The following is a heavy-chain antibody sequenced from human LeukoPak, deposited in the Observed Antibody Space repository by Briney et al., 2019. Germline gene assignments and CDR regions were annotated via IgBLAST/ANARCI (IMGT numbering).Heavy chain of an antibody. Sequence: SGGSLRLSSAASGFTFSSYAVSWVRQAPGKALEWVSAISGSGGSTYYADSVKGRFTISRDNSKNTLYLQMNSLRAEDTAVYYCAKERAARRDFDYWGQGTLVTVSS. CDR3: AKERAARRDFDY. V-gene: IGHV3-23*01. D-gene: IGHD6-6*01. J-gene: IGHJ4*02. CDR1: GFTFSSYA. CDR2: ISGSGGST.